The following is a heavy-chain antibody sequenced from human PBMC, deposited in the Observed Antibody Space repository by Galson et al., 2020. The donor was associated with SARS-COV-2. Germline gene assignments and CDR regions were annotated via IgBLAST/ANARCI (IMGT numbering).Heavy chain of an antibody. J-gene: IGHJ4*02. Sequence: GESLKISCAASGFIFSSYTLHWVRQAPGKGLEWVAIISYDGSNKYYADSVKGRFTISRDNSKNTLNLQMNSLRTEDTAVYYCAREDYDDSSGDSGGFGYWGQGTLGTVSS. CDR3: AREDYDDSSGDSGGFGY. CDR2: ISYDGSNK. CDR1: GFIFSSYT. V-gene: IGHV3-30-3*01. D-gene: IGHD3-22*01.